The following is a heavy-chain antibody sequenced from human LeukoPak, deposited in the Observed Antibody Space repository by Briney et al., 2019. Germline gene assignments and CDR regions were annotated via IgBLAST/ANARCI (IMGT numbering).Heavy chain of an antibody. V-gene: IGHV3-48*03. Sequence: PGGSLRLSCAASGFTFSSYEMNWVRQAPGKGLEWVSYISSGGGTIYYADSVKGRFTISRDNAKNSLYLQMNSLRAEDTAVYYCARPARADAFDIWGQGTMVTVSS. J-gene: IGHJ3*02. CDR2: ISSGGGTI. D-gene: IGHD2-2*01. CDR1: GFTFSSYE. CDR3: ARPARADAFDI.